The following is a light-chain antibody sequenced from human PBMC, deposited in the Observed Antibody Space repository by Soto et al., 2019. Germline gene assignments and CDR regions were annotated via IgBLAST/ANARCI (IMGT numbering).Light chain of an antibody. CDR3: AAWDDSLRV. J-gene: IGLJ2*01. CDR2: SNN. CDR1: SSNIGSNT. V-gene: IGLV1-44*01. Sequence: QSVLTQPPSASGTPGQRVTISCSGSSSNIGSNTVNWYQQLPGTAPKLLIYSNNQRPSGVPDRFSGSKSGTSASLAISGLQSEVEADYYCAAWDDSLRVFGGGTKLTVL.